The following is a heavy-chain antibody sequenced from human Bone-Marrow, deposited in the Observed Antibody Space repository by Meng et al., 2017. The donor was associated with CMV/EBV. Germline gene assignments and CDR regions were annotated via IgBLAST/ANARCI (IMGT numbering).Heavy chain of an antibody. CDR2: VNDSEST. CDR1: GGSFSGYY. D-gene: IGHD3-10*01. CDR3: ARGRGRLDY. Sequence: SETLSLTCAVYGGSFSGYYWSWIRQPPGKGLEWIGEVNDSESTNYNPSLKSPVSMSVDTSKNQFSLKLNSVTAADTAVYYCARGRGRLDYWGQGRLVTVSS. J-gene: IGHJ4*02. V-gene: IGHV4-34*01.